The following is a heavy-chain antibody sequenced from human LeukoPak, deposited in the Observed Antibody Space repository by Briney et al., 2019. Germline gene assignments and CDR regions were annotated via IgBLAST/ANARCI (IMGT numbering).Heavy chain of an antibody. J-gene: IGHJ4*02. D-gene: IGHD2-2*01. CDR2: IDFSGST. V-gene: IGHV4-39*07. CDR3: ARVGLDISTHLDF. CDR1: GGSISGSNYY. Sequence: SETLSLTCSVSGGSISGSNYYWGWIRQPPGKGLEWIGNIDFSGSTNYNSSLESRVTMSVDTSKNQFSLKLSSVTAADTAVYYCARVGLDISTHLDFWGQGTLVTVSS.